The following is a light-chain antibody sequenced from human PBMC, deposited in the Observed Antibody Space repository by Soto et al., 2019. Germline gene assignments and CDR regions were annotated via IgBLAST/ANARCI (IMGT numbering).Light chain of an antibody. CDR3: CSYAGSSTDVV. CDR1: SSDVGSYNL. J-gene: IGLJ2*01. Sequence: QSALTQPASVSGSRGQSITISCTGTSSDVGSYNLVSWYQQHPGKAPKLMIYEGSKRPSGVSNRFSGSKSGNTASLTISGLQAEDEADYYCCSYAGSSTDVVFGGGTKVTVL. CDR2: EGS. V-gene: IGLV2-23*01.